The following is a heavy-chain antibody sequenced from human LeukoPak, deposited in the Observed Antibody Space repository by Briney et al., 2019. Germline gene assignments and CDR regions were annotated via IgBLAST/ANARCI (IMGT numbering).Heavy chain of an antibody. CDR2: IYYSGST. CDR3: ARGVQLERRAYYYYGMDV. CDR1: GGSFSGYY. V-gene: IGHV4-59*12. J-gene: IGHJ6*02. Sequence: SETLSLTCAVYGGSFSGYYWSWIRQPPGKGLEWIGYIYYSGSTNYNPSLKSRVTMSVDTSKNQFSLKLSSVTAADTAVYYCARGVQLERRAYYYYGMDVWGQGTTVTVSS. D-gene: IGHD1-1*01.